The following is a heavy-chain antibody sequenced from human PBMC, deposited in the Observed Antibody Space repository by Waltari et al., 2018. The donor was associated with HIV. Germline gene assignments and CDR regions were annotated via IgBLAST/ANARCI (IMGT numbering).Heavy chain of an antibody. CDR2: IYYSGST. Sequence: QLQLQESGPGLVKPSETLSLTCTVSGGSISSSSYYWGWIRQPPGKGLEWIGSIYYSGSTYYNPSLKSRVTISVDTSKNQFSLKLSSVTAADTAVYYCARGRGSSWYGGYFDYWGQGTLVTVSS. CDR1: GGSISSSSYY. V-gene: IGHV4-39*07. J-gene: IGHJ4*02. CDR3: ARGRGSSWYGGYFDY. D-gene: IGHD6-13*01.